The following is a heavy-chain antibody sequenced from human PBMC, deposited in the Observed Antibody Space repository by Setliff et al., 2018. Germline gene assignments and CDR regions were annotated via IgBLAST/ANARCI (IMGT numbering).Heavy chain of an antibody. CDR1: GYTFTSYD. J-gene: IGHJ3*02. CDR2: INPSGGST. Sequence: ASVKVSCKASGYTFTSYDINWVRQAPGQGLEWMGIINPSGGSTSYAQKFQGRVTMTRDTSTSTVYMELSSLRSEDTAVYYCAREAAGRTGSWAVNAFDIWGQGTMVTVSS. CDR3: AREAAGRTGSWAVNAFDI. V-gene: IGHV1-46*01. D-gene: IGHD6-13*01.